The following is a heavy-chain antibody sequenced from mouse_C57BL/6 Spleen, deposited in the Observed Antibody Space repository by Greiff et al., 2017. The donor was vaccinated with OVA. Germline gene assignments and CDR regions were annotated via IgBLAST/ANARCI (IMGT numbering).Heavy chain of an antibody. V-gene: IGHV1-15*01. CDR1: GYTFTDYE. J-gene: IGHJ4*01. Sequence: LVESGAELVRPGASVTLSCKASGYTFTDYEMHWVKQTPVHGLEWIGAIDPETGGTAYNQKFKGKAILTADKSSSTAYMELRSLTSEDSAVYYCTRGVLLYAMDYWGQGTSVTVSS. CDR2: IDPETGGT. D-gene: IGHD1-1*01. CDR3: TRGVLLYAMDY.